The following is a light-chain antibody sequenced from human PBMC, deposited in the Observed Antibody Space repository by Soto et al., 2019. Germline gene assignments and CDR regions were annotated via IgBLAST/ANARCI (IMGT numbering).Light chain of an antibody. V-gene: IGLV1-51*01. Sequence: QAVVTQPPSVSAAPGQKVTISCSGSDSNIGKNYVSWYQQLPGKAPKLLIYDNDKRPSGTPDRFSGSRSGTSATLAIIGLQTGDEADYYCGAWDSSLSAVFGGGTKVTVL. CDR2: DND. CDR3: GAWDSSLSAV. J-gene: IGLJ2*01. CDR1: DSNIGKNY.